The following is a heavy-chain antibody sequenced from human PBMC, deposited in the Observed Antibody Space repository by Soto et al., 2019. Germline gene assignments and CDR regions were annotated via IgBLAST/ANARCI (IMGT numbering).Heavy chain of an antibody. V-gene: IGHV3-11*01. J-gene: IGHJ4*02. CDR2: ISGSGRTV. CDR1: GFTFSDYY. D-gene: IGHD7-27*01. Sequence: PGGSLRLSCAASGFTFSDYYMSWVRQAPGKGLEWVSYISGSGRTVYYADSVKGRFTVSRDNARSSVYLQLNSLRVDDTAVYYCARLGLFDFWGQGAQVTVSS. CDR3: ARLGLFDF.